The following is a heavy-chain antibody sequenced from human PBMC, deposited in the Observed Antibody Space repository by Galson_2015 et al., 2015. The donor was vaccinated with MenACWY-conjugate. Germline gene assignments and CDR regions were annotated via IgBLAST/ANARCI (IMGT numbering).Heavy chain of an antibody. CDR3: ARLGGNYRTTSHFDY. CDR2: IHSDGRST. Sequence: LRLSCAASGFTFSTYWMHWVRHAPGQGLVWVSRIHSDGRSTSYADSVKGRFTISRDNAKNTLYLQMNSLRAEDTAVYYCARLGGNYRTTSHFDYWGQGTLVTVSS. V-gene: IGHV3-74*01. CDR1: GFTFSTYW. D-gene: IGHD1-26*01. J-gene: IGHJ4*02.